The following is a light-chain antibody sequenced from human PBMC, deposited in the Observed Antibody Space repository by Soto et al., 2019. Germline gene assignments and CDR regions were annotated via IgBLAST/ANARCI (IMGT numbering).Light chain of an antibody. V-gene: IGKV3-20*01. CDR1: QSVSSY. J-gene: IGKJ1*01. Sequence: ETGLTQSPGTLSLSPGERATLSCRASQSVSSYLAWYQQKPGQAPRLLIYGASSRAPGISDRFSGRGSGTDFTLTISRLEPEDFAVYYCQQYGSSPDTFGQGTKVDIK. CDR2: GAS. CDR3: QQYGSSPDT.